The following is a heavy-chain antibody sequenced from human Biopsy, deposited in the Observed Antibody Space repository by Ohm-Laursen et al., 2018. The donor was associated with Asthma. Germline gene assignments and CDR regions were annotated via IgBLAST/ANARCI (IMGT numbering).Heavy chain of an antibody. CDR3: VRSGTKWELYDAFDI. Sequence: PLRLSCAASGFAFRDFNINWVRQAPGKGLQWIASINSAGSYIYYADSVRGRFAISRDNARNSLFLQMNNLRAEDTAVYYCVRSGTKWELYDAFDIWGQGTMVTVSS. CDR1: GFAFRDFN. D-gene: IGHD1/OR15-1a*01. V-gene: IGHV3-21*01. J-gene: IGHJ3*02. CDR2: INSAGSYI.